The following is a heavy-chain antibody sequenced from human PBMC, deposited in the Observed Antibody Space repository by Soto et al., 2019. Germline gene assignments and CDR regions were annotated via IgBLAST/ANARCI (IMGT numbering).Heavy chain of an antibody. CDR2: IWYDGSNK. Sequence: QVQLVESGGGVVQPGRSLRLSCAASGFTFSSYGMHWVRQAPGKGLEWVAVIWYDGSNKYYADSVKGRFTISRDNSKNTLYLQMNSLTGEDTAVYYCARANYGDYLPSGMDVWCQGTTVTVSS. J-gene: IGHJ6*02. CDR1: GFTFSSYG. D-gene: IGHD4-17*01. CDR3: ARANYGDYLPSGMDV. V-gene: IGHV3-33*01.